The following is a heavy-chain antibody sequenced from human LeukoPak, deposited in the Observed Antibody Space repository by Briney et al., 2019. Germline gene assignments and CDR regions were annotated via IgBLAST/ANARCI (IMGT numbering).Heavy chain of an antibody. CDR3: ASGKVRVVPAATGAPFDY. CDR2: IIPIFGTA. Sequence: SVKDSCKASGGTFSSYAISWVRQAPGQGLEWMGGIIPIFGTANYAQKFQGRVTLTADKSTSAAYMELSSLRSEDTAVYYCASGKVRVVPAATGAPFDYWGQGTLVTVSS. CDR1: GGTFSSYA. V-gene: IGHV1-69*06. D-gene: IGHD2-2*01. J-gene: IGHJ4*02.